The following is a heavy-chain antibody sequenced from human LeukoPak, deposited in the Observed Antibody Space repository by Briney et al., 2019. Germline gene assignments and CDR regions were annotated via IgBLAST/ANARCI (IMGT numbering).Heavy chain of an antibody. V-gene: IGHV1-46*01. Sequence: VASVNVSCKASGYTFTSYYMHWVRQAPGQGLEWMGIINPSGGSTRYAQKFQGRVTMTRDTSTSTVYMELSSPRSEDTAVYYCARVRGGYYGSGNYYNGFDYWGQGTLVTVSS. CDR2: INPSGGST. CDR3: ARVRGGYYGSGNYYNGFDY. J-gene: IGHJ4*02. D-gene: IGHD3-10*01. CDR1: GYTFTSYY.